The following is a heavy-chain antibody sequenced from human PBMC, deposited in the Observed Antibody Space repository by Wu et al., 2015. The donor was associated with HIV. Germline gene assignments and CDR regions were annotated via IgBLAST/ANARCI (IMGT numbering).Heavy chain of an antibody. CDR1: GGTFSSFA. Sequence: QVRLVQSGAEVKKPGSSVKVSCKASGGTFSSFALSWVRQAPGQGLEWVGGIIPLFDTSHSAQNFRDRVTITADESTSTAYMELNSLTFEDTAVYYCARVAGSSWYREFDMWGQGTMVTSLQ. CDR3: ARVAGSSWYREFDM. CDR2: IIPLFDTS. V-gene: IGHV1-69*12. J-gene: IGHJ3*02. D-gene: IGHD6-13*01.